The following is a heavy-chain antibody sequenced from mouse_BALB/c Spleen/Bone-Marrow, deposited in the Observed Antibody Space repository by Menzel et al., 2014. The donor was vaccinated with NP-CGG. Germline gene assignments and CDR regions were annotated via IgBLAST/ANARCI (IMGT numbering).Heavy chain of an antibody. V-gene: IGHV1S81*02. CDR1: GYTFTSYY. CDR2: INPSNGGT. Sequence: VQLQQSGAELVKPGASVKLSCKASGYTFTSYYMYWVKQRPGQGLEWFGEINPSNGGTNFNEKFKNKATLTVDKSSSTAFKQLSSLTSEESAVYYCSRGRRDALDYWGQGTSVTVSS. J-gene: IGHJ4*01. CDR3: SRGRRDALDY.